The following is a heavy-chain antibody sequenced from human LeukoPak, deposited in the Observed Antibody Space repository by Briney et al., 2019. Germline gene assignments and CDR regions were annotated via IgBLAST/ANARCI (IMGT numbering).Heavy chain of an antibody. CDR3: ARDREDCSGGSCYANRFDP. J-gene: IGHJ5*02. Sequence: GGSLRLSCAVSGFTFSSYWMHWVRQDPGKGLVWVSRINTDGSSTSYADSVKGRFTVSRDNAKNTLYLQMNSLRAEDTAVYYCARDREDCSGGSCYANRFDPWGQGTLVTVSS. D-gene: IGHD2-15*01. V-gene: IGHV3-74*01. CDR1: GFTFSSYW. CDR2: INTDGSST.